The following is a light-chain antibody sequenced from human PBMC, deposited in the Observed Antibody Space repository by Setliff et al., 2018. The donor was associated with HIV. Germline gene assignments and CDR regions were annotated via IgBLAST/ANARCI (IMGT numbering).Light chain of an antibody. CDR3: STWDDNLNAKV. CDR1: ASNIGANT. V-gene: IGLV1-44*01. Sequence: QSVLTQPPSASGTPGQRVTISCSGSASNIGANTVTWYQQFPGTAPQLLIYINDHRPSGVPHRFSASKSGTTASLAISGLQSEDEADYYCSTWDDNLNAKVFGSGTKV. CDR2: IND. J-gene: IGLJ1*01.